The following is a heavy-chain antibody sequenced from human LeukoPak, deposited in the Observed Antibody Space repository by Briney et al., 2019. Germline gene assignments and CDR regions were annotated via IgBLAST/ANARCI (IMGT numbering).Heavy chain of an antibody. CDR3: ARDPQLDYGDQDYYYYGMDV. V-gene: IGHV3-74*01. D-gene: IGHD4-17*01. Sequence: GGSLRLSCAASGFTFSSYWMHWVRQAPGKGLVWVSRINSDGSSTSYADSVKGRFTISRDNAKNSLYLQMNSLRAEDTAVYYCARDPQLDYGDQDYYYYGMDVWGQGTTVTVSS. CDR2: INSDGSST. CDR1: GFTFSSYW. J-gene: IGHJ6*02.